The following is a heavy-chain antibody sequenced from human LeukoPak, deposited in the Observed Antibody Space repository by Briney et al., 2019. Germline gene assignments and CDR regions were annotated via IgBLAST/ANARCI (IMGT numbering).Heavy chain of an antibody. CDR2: INPNSGGT. Sequence: ASVKVSCKASGYTFTGYYMHWVRQAPGQGLEWMGWINPNSGGTNYAQKFQGRVIMTRDTSISTAYMELSRLRSDDTAVYYCARMHPYTRLLWFGEDGMDVWGQGTTVTVSS. V-gene: IGHV1-2*02. D-gene: IGHD3-10*01. CDR3: ARMHPYTRLLWFGEDGMDV. CDR1: GYTFTGYY. J-gene: IGHJ6*02.